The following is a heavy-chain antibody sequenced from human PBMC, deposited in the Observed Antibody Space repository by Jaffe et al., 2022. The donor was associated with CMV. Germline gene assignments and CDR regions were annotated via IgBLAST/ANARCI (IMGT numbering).Heavy chain of an antibody. CDR1: GGSISSSNW. Sequence: QVQLQESGPGLVKPSGTLSLTCAVSGGSISSSNWWSWVRQPPGKGLEWIGEIYHSGSTNYNPSLKSRVTISVDKSKNQFSLKLSSVTAADTAVYYCARVWFYYGSGSYLYYFDYWGQGTLVTVSS. J-gene: IGHJ4*02. CDR3: ARVWFYYGSGSYLYYFDY. D-gene: IGHD3-10*01. CDR2: IYHSGST. V-gene: IGHV4-4*02.